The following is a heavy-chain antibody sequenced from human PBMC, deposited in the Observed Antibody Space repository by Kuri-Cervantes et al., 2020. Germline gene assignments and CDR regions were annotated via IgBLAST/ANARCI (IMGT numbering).Heavy chain of an antibody. J-gene: IGHJ3*02. CDR3: ARTRYSSGSDAFDI. CDR1: GYSFTSYW. CDR2: IYPGDSDT. Sequence: KVSCKGSGYSFTSYWIGWVRQLPGKGLEWMGIIYPGDSDTRYSPSFQGQVTISADKSISTAYLQWSSLKASDTAVYYCARTRYSSGSDAFDIWGQGTMVTVSS. D-gene: IGHD6-19*01. V-gene: IGHV5-51*01.